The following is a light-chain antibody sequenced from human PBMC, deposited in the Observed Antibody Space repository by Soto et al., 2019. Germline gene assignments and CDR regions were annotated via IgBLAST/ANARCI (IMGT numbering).Light chain of an antibody. V-gene: IGKV3-20*01. J-gene: IGKJ2*01. CDR3: QQSGDSPST. Sequence: EIVLTQSPVTLSLSPGERVTLSCRASQSVSSSYLAWYQQKLGQAPRLLIYGSSSRATGIPDRFSGSGSGTDFTLTISRLEPEDFAVYYCQQSGDSPSTFGQGTKLEIK. CDR2: GSS. CDR1: QSVSSSY.